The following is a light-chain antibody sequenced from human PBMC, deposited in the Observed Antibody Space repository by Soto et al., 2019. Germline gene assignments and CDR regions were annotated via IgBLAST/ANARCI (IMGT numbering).Light chain of an antibody. CDR3: QQYGSSGT. V-gene: IGKV3-20*01. CDR2: GAS. CDR1: QSVSNNY. Sequence: EIVLTQSPGTLSLSPGERATLSCRASQSVSNNYLAWYQQKPGQAPRLLIYGASNRATGIPDRFIGSGSGTDFTLTISRLEPEEFAVDDCQQYGSSGTFGQGTKVDIK. J-gene: IGKJ1*01.